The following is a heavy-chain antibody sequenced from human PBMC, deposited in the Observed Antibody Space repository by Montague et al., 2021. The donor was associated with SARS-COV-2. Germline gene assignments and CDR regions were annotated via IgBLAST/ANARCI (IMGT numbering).Heavy chain of an antibody. J-gene: IGHJ3*02. Sequence: SETLSLTCTVSGSPISSYYCCGCRRPPRKELEWRGESYYSGGSNYNPSLKSRVTISLDTSKNQFSLKLNSVTAADTAVYYCARGSYGPDAFDIWGKGTMITVSS. CDR1: GSPISSYY. CDR3: ARGSYGPDAFDI. V-gene: IGHV4-59*01. CDR2: SYYSGGS. D-gene: IGHD5-18*01.